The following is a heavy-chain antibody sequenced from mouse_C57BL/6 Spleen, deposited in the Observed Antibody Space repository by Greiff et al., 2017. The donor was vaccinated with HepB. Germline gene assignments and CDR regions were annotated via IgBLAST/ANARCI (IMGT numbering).Heavy chain of an antibody. J-gene: IGHJ3*01. V-gene: IGHV1-39*01. Sequence: EVQLQQSGPELVKPGASVKISCKASGYSFTDYNMNWVKQSNGKSLEWIGVINTNYGTTSYNQKFKGKATLTVDQSSSTAYMQLNSLTSEDSAVYYCARVYYSGGSFAWFAYWGQGTLVTVSA. CDR1: GYSFTDYN. CDR3: ARVYYSGGSFAWFAY. D-gene: IGHD1-1*01. CDR2: INTNYGTT.